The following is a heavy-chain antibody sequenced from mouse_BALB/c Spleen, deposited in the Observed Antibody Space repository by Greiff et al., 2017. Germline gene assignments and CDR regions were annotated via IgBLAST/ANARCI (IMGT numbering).Heavy chain of an antibody. CDR2: ISSGSSTI. CDR1: GFTFSSFG. D-gene: IGHD2-2*01. J-gene: IGHJ3*01. Sequence: EVQVVESGGGLVQPGGSRKLSCAASGFTFSSFGMHWVRQAPEKGLEWVAYISSGSSTIYYADTVKGRFTITRDNPKNTLFLQMTSLRSEDTAMYYCARGKNGYDGGFAYWGQGTLVTVSA. CDR3: ARGKNGYDGGFAY. V-gene: IGHV5-17*02.